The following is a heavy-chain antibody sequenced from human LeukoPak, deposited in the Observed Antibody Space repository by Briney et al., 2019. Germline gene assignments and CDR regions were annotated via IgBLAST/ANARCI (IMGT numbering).Heavy chain of an antibody. V-gene: IGHV4-39*07. CDR1: GGSISSYY. J-gene: IGHJ4*02. Sequence: PSETLSLTCTVSGGSISSYYWGWIRQPPGKGLEWIGSIYYSGSTYYNPSLKSRVTISVDTSKNQFSLKLSSVTAADTAVYYCARDYDSSGYYSFDYWGQGTLVTVSS. CDR2: IYYSGST. CDR3: ARDYDSSGYYSFDY. D-gene: IGHD3-22*01.